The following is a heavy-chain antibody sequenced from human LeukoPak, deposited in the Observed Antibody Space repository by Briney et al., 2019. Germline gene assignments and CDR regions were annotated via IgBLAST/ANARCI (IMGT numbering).Heavy chain of an antibody. CDR2: INPSGGST. Sequence: ASVKVSCKASGYTFTSYYMHWVRQAPGQGLEWMGIINPSGGSTSYAQKLQGRVTMTTDTSTSTAYMELRSLRSDDTAVYYCARVRGDYGPTGYYYYYMDVWGKGTTVTVSS. D-gene: IGHD4-17*01. V-gene: IGHV1-46*01. CDR3: ARVRGDYGPTGYYYYYMDV. J-gene: IGHJ6*03. CDR1: GYTFTSYY.